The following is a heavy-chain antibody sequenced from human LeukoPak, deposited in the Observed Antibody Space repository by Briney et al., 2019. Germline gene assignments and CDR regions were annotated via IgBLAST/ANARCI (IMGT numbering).Heavy chain of an antibody. V-gene: IGHV4-4*07. Sequence: PSETLSPTCTVSGGSVSSYSWSWIRQPAGKGLEWIGRTYASGTTNYSPSLKSRVTMSLDTSKNQFSLNLSSVTAADTAVYYCARAQDCSSGCYRFFDPWGQGTLVTVSS. CDR1: GGSVSSYS. CDR2: TYASGTT. CDR3: ARAQDCSSGCYRFFDP. J-gene: IGHJ5*02. D-gene: IGHD6-19*01.